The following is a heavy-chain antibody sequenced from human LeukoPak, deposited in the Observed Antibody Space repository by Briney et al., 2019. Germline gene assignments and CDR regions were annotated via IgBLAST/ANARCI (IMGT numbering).Heavy chain of an antibody. V-gene: IGHV3-74*01. CDR1: GFTFDDYA. Sequence: GGSLRLSCAASGFTFDDYAMHWVRQTPGKGLVWVSRIRGDGYDTNYADSVEGRFTISRDNARHTLYLQMNSLRADDTAVYYCASDRVLGSGSLDNWGQGTLVTVSS. CDR3: ASDRVLGSGSLDN. J-gene: IGHJ4*02. CDR2: IRGDGYDT. D-gene: IGHD3-10*01.